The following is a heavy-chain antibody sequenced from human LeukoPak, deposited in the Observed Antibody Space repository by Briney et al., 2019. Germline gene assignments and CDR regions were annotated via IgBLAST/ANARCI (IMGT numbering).Heavy chain of an antibody. CDR1: GYTFTGYY. CDR3: ARVVPAAIHRYYFDY. Sequence: ASVKVSCKASGYTFTGYYMHWVRQAPGQGLEWMRWINPNSGGTNYAQKFQGRVTMTRDTSISTAYMELSRLRSDDTAVYYCARVVPAAIHRYYFDYWGQGTLVTVSS. V-gene: IGHV1-2*02. J-gene: IGHJ4*02. D-gene: IGHD2-2*02. CDR2: INPNSGGT.